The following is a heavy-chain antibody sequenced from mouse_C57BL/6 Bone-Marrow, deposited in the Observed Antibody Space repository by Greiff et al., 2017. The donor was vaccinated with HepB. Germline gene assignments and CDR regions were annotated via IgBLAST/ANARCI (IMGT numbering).Heavy chain of an antibody. Sequence: DVQLVESGGGLVKPGGSLKLSCAASGFTFSDYGMHWVRQAPEKGLEWVAYISSGSSTIYYADTVKGRFTISRDNAKNTLFLQMTRLRSEDTAMYYCARAVYYDPYYFDYWGQGTTLTVSS. CDR2: ISSGSSTI. D-gene: IGHD2-4*01. CDR3: ARAVYYDPYYFDY. J-gene: IGHJ2*01. V-gene: IGHV5-17*01. CDR1: GFTFSDYG.